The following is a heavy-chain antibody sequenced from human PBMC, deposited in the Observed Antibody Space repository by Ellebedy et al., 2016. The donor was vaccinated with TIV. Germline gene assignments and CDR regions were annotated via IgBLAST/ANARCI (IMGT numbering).Heavy chain of an antibody. CDR1: GYSFTTYW. J-gene: IGHJ4*02. CDR2: IYPGDSDT. D-gene: IGHD4-17*01. V-gene: IGHV5-51*01. CDR3: ARRDDDYEFLDY. Sequence: KVSXXGSGYSFTTYWIAWVRQMPGKGLEWMGIIYPGDSDTRYSPSFQGQVTISTDKSIGTAYLQWSSLKASDTAMYYCARRDDDYEFLDYWGQGTLVTVSS.